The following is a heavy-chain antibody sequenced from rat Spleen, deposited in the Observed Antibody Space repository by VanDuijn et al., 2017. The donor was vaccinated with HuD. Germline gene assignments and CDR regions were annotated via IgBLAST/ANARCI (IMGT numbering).Heavy chain of an antibody. CDR1: GFTFSNYG. CDR3: TTANY. Sequence: EVQLVESGGGLVQPGRSMKLSCAASGFTFSNYGMAWVRQAPKKGLEWVAYISYDGGSTYYRDSVKGRFTISRDNAKSTLYLQMDSLRSGDTATYYCTTANYWGQGVMVTVSS. CDR2: ISYDGGST. J-gene: IGHJ2*01. V-gene: IGHV5-20*01.